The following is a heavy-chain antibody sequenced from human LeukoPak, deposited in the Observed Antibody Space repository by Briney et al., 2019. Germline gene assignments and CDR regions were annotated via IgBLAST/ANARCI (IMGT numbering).Heavy chain of an antibody. CDR2: ISGGGGYT. Sequence: GGSLRLSCAASGFTFSSYAMSWVRQAPGKGLEWVSTISGGGGYTYYADSVKGRFTISRDNSKNTLYLQMNSLRAEDTAVYYCAKRVAYTSSRYYFDYWGQGTLVTVSS. CDR3: AKRVAYTSSRYYFDY. V-gene: IGHV3-23*01. D-gene: IGHD6-13*01. J-gene: IGHJ4*02. CDR1: GFTFSSYA.